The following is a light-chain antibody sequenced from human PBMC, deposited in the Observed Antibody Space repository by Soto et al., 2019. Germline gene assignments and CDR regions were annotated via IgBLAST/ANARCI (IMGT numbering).Light chain of an antibody. CDR1: SSDVGGYNY. CDR3: LSYADTAYV. Sequence: QSVLTQPPSASGSPGQSVTISCAGTSSDVGGYNYVSRYQQYPGKVPKLMIYEVSERPSGVPDRFSGSKSGNTAFLTVSGLQAEDEADYYCLSYADTAYVFGTGTKVTV. V-gene: IGLV2-8*01. J-gene: IGLJ1*01. CDR2: EVS.